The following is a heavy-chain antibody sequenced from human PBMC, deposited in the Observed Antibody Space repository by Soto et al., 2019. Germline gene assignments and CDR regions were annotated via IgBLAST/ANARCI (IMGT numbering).Heavy chain of an antibody. D-gene: IGHD6-13*01. Sequence: SETLSLTCTVSGGSISSYYWSWIRQPAGKGLEWIGRIYASGTTYYNPSLKSRVTMSVDPSKNQLSLKLSPVTAADTAVYYCARAPTYSSSWIDYWGQGTLVTVSS. CDR2: IYASGTT. V-gene: IGHV4-4*07. J-gene: IGHJ4*02. CDR3: ARAPTYSSSWIDY. CDR1: GGSISSYY.